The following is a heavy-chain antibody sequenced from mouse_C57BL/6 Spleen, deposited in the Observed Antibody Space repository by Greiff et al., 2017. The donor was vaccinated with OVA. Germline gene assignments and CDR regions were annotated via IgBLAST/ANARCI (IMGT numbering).Heavy chain of an antibody. D-gene: IGHD2-5*01. CDR1: GYTFTSYW. CDR2: IDPSDSYT. CDR3: ARRSNLYAMDY. J-gene: IGHJ4*01. Sequence: QVQLQQSGAELVMPGASVKLSCKASGYTFTSYWMHWVKQRPGQGLEWIGEIDPSDSYTNYNQKFKGKSTLTVDKSSSTAYMQLSSLTSEDSAVYYCARRSNLYAMDYWGQGTSVTVSS. V-gene: IGHV1-69*01.